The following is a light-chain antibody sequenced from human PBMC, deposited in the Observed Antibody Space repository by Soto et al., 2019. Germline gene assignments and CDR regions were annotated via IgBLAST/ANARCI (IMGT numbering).Light chain of an antibody. CDR1: QSVTSSY. Sequence: EIVLTQSPGTLSLSPGERATLSCRASQSVTSSYLAWWQQKPGQAPRLLIYGASSRATGIPDRFSGSGSGTDFTLTISRLEPEDFAVYFCQQYGGSPTTFGQGTKVDIK. CDR2: GAS. CDR3: QQYGGSPTT. V-gene: IGKV3-20*01. J-gene: IGKJ1*01.